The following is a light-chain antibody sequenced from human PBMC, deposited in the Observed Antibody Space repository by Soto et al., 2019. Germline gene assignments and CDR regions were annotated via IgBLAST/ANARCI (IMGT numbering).Light chain of an antibody. J-gene: IGKJ2*03. CDR3: QQYNTYPSS. CDR1: QSIGSW. Sequence: DNPMTQSPSTLSASVGDRVTITCRASQSIGSWLAWYKQTPGEAPKLLIYKASTLESGVPSRFSGSGSGTEFTLTLSSLQPDDFVTYYCQQYNTYPSSFGQGTKLDIK. V-gene: IGKV1-5*03. CDR2: KAS.